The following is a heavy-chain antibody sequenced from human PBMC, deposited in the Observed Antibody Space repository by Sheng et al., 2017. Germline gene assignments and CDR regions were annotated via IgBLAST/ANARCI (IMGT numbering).Heavy chain of an antibody. CDR1: GSSIATDYY. CDR2: VYQSGTT. CDR3: ARDFKLHWGTPPWYFDL. D-gene: IGHD3-16*01. J-gene: IGHJ2*01. V-gene: IGHV4-38-2*02. Sequence: QVQLQESGPGLVEPSETLSLTCTVSGSSIATDYYWAWVRQTPWKGLEWIGSVYQSGTTYINPSLKGRATISVDTSNNKFSLRMTSVTVEDAAVYYCARDFKLHWGTPPWYFDLWGRGTLVTVS.